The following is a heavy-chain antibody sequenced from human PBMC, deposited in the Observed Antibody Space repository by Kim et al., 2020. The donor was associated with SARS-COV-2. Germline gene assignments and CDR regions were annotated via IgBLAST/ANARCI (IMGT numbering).Heavy chain of an antibody. CDR1: GFTFNSYE. CDR3: ARLYSSSSGKDIDY. Sequence: GGSLRLSCAVSGFTFNSYEMNWVRQAPGKGLEWVSYISTGGSTIYYADSVKGRFTVSRDNAHNSVYLQMHSLRAEDTAVYYCARLYSSSSGKDIDYWGLGTLVTVSS. V-gene: IGHV3-48*03. CDR2: ISTGGSTI. J-gene: IGHJ4*02. D-gene: IGHD6-6*01.